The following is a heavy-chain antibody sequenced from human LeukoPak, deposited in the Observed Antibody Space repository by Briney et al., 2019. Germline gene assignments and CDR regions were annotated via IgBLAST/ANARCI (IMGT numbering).Heavy chain of an antibody. CDR2: ISAYNGNT. V-gene: IGHV1-18*01. Sequence: GASVKVSCKASGYTFTSYGISWVRQAPGQGLEWMGWISAYNGNTNYAQKLQGRVTMTTDTSTSTAYMELRSLRSDDTAVYYYARVPYSSGWYGTYYFDYWGQGTLVTVSS. CDR1: GYTFTSYG. J-gene: IGHJ4*02. CDR3: ARVPYSSGWYGTYYFDY. D-gene: IGHD6-19*01.